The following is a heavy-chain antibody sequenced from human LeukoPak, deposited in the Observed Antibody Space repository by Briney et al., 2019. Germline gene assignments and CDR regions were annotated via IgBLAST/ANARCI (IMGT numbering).Heavy chain of an antibody. CDR3: ARDSSGEHFDY. J-gene: IGHJ4*02. CDR1: GFTFSSYA. D-gene: IGHD1-26*01. Sequence: PGGSLRLSCAASGFTFSSYAMSWVRQAPGKGLEWVSAISGSGGSTYYADSVKGRFTISRDNAKNSLYLQMNSLRAEDTAVYYCARDSSGEHFDYWGQGTLVTVSS. V-gene: IGHV3-23*01. CDR2: ISGSGGST.